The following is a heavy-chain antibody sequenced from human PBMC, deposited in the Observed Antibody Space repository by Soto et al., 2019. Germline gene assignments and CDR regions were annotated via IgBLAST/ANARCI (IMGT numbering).Heavy chain of an antibody. CDR3: ARGPTGGGCQD. CDR2: IIPILGTA. V-gene: IGHV1-69*06. CDR1: GGTFSSYA. D-gene: IGHD2-15*01. Sequence: QVQLVQSGAEVKKPGSSVKVSCKASGGTFSSYAISWVRQAPGQGLEWMGGIIPILGTANYAQKFQGRVTIPGEKPTNTADRELSRRRSGERAVYACARGPTGGGCQDWGREPLVTV. J-gene: IGHJ4*02.